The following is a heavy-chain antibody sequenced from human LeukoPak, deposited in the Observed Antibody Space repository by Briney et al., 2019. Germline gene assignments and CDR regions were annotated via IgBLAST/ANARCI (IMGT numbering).Heavy chain of an antibody. V-gene: IGHV3-23*01. J-gene: IGHJ4*02. D-gene: IGHD6-13*01. CDR1: GFTFSGYA. CDR3: AKDGGSSSWYYFDY. CDR2: ISGSGGST. Sequence: GGSLRLSCAASGFTFSGYAMSWVRQAPGKGLEWVSAISGSGGSTYYADSVKGRFAISRDNSKNTLYLQMNSLRAEDTAVYYCAKDGGSSSWYYFDYWGQGTLVTVSS.